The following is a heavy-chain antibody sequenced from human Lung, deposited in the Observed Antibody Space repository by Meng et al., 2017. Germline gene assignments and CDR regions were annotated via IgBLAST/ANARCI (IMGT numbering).Heavy chain of an antibody. CDR1: GFTFSSYN. V-gene: IGHV3-74*03. D-gene: IGHD3-9*01. J-gene: IGHJ4*02. CDR2: INTDASST. Sequence: GGSLRLSCAASGFTFSSYNMHWVRQTPGEGLVCVSRINTDASSTTYADSVKGRFTISRDDAKNTVYLQMNSLRAEDTAVYYCARDADWVIFDHWGQGALVTVSS. CDR3: ARDADWVIFDH.